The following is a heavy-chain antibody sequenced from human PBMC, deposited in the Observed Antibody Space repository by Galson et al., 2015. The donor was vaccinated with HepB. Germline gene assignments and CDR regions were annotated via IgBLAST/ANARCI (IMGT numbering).Heavy chain of an antibody. CDR2: IRSKAYGGTT. V-gene: IGHV3-49*04. J-gene: IGHJ4*02. CDR3: TTEAGRNSPDY. CDR1: GFTFGDCA. D-gene: IGHD4-23*01. Sequence: SLRLSCAASGFTFGDCAMSWVRQAPGKGLEWVGFIRSKAYGGTTEYAASVKGRFTISRDDSKSIAYLQMNSLKTEDTAVYYCTTEAGRNSPDYWGQGTLVTVSS.